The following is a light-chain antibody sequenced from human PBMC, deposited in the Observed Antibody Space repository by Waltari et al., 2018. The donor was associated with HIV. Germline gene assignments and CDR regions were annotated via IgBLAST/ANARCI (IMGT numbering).Light chain of an antibody. CDR2: EAA. CDR1: QSISAK. V-gene: IGKV3-15*01. CDR3: QQYDDGPRGIT. Sequence: EIVMTQSPPTLSVSPGQRVTLSCMASQSISAKVAWYQQRPGQAPRLLIYEAATRPTGIPARFSGSGSGTEFTLTISSLQSEDFATYFCQQYDDGPRGITFGQGTTLEIK. J-gene: IGKJ2*01.